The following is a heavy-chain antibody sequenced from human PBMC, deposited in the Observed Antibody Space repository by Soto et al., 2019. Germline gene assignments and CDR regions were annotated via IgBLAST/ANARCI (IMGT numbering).Heavy chain of an antibody. CDR2: INPSGGAT. J-gene: IGHJ5*02. V-gene: IGHV1-46*01. CDR1: GYTFISYY. CDR3: ARGVGSGSYYNQYNWFDP. D-gene: IGHD3-10*01. Sequence: ASVKVSCKASGYTFISYYMHWVRQAPGQGLEWMGIINPSGGATSYAQKFQGRVTMTTDTSTSTAYMELRSLRSDDTAVYYCARGVGSGSYYNQYNWFDPWGQGTLVTVSS.